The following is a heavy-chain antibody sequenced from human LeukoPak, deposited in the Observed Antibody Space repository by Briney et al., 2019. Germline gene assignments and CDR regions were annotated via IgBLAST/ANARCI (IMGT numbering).Heavy chain of an antibody. CDR3: ARSDSSGWYPELFDP. CDR1: GGSISSYY. J-gene: IGHJ5*02. D-gene: IGHD6-19*01. CDR2: IYYSGST. V-gene: IGHV4-59*01. Sequence: SSETLSLTCTVSGGSISSYYWSWIRQPPGKGLEWIGYIYYSGSTNYNPSLKSRVTISVDTSKNQFSLKLSSVTAADTAVYYCARSDSSGWYPELFDPWGQGTLVTVSS.